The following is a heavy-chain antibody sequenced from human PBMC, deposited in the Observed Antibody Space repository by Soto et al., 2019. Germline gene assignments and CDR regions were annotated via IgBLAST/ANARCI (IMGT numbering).Heavy chain of an antibody. CDR2: IIPISGTA. D-gene: IGHD2-2*01. CDR1: GGTFSTHG. CDR3: ARDVVGDIVVVAAAVRRTWVDP. Sequence: QVQLVQSGAEVKKPGSSVKVSCKASGGTFSTHGISWVRQAPGQGLEWRGGIIPISGTANHGQKFQGRVKITADESTSTAYMELSSLRYEDTAVYDCARDVVGDIVVVAAAVRRTWVDPWGKGNAVTVSA. V-gene: IGHV1-69*01. J-gene: IGHJ5*02.